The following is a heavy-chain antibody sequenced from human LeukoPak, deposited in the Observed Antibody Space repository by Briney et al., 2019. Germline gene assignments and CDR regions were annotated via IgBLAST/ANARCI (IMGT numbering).Heavy chain of an antibody. Sequence: GGSLRLSCAASGFTFRTYSMNWVRQAPGKGLEWVSYISGSGRITYYADAVKGRFTISRDNVENSLYLQMKSLRDEDTAVYYCARDKGGPATTDAFDIWGQGTMVTASS. J-gene: IGHJ3*02. V-gene: IGHV3-48*02. D-gene: IGHD1-14*01. CDR1: GFTFRTYS. CDR3: ARDKGGPATTDAFDI. CDR2: ISGSGRIT.